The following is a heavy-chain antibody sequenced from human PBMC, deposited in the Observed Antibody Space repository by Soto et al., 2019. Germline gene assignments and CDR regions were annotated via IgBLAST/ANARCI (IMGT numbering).Heavy chain of an antibody. CDR1: GGTFSSYA. D-gene: IGHD6-19*01. CDR3: ARGTVGGTIVPFDY. CDR2: IIPIFGTT. Sequence: ASVKVSCKASGGTFSSYAISWVRQAPGQGLEWMGGIIPIFGTTNYAQKFQGRVTITADESTSTAYMELSSLRSEDTAVYYCARGTVGGTIVPFDYRGQGSLVTVSS. J-gene: IGHJ4*02. V-gene: IGHV1-69*13.